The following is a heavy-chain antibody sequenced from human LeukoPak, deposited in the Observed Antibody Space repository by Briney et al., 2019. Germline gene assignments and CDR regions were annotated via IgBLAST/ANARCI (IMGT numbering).Heavy chain of an antibody. Sequence: TSETLSLTCAVYGGSFSGYYWSWIRQPPGKGLEWIGEINHSGSTNYNPSLKSRVTISVDTSKNQFSPKLSSVTAADTAVYYCVGGYYSSLDYWGQGTLVTVSS. D-gene: IGHD3-22*01. CDR3: VGGYYSSLDY. V-gene: IGHV4-34*01. J-gene: IGHJ4*02. CDR1: GGSFSGYY. CDR2: INHSGST.